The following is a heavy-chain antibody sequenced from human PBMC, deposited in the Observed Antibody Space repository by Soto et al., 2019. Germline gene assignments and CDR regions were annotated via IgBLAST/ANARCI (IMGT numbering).Heavy chain of an antibody. CDR3: AKDVSGEFGETLMFHY. Sequence: EVQLLESGGGLVQPGGSLRLSCAASGFTFSSDAMGWVRQAPGKGLEWVSTIDNSGGSTHYADSVKGRFTISRDNSKNTVYLQMNSLRAEDTAVYYCAKDVSGEFGETLMFHYWGQGTLVTVSS. CDR2: IDNSGGST. V-gene: IGHV3-23*01. CDR1: GFTFSSDA. D-gene: IGHD3-10*01. J-gene: IGHJ4*02.